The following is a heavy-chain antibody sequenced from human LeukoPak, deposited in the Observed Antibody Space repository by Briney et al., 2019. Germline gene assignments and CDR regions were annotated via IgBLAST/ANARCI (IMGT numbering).Heavy chain of an antibody. CDR3: ARRPRGITIFGVPKQYYFDY. CDR2: IYYSGST. Sequence: SETLSLTCTVSGGSISSSSYYWGWIRQPPGKGLEWIGSIYYSGSTYYNPSLKSRVTISVDTSKNQFSLKLSSVTAADTAVYYCARRPRGITIFGVPKQYYFDYWGQGTLVTVSS. J-gene: IGHJ4*02. CDR1: GGSISSSSYY. V-gene: IGHV4-39*01. D-gene: IGHD3-3*01.